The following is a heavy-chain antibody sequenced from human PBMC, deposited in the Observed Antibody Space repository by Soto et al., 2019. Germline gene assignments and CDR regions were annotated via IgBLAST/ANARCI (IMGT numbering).Heavy chain of an antibody. J-gene: IGHJ4*02. CDR3: ARVYCSGGSCYGIDY. Sequence: QVQLVQSGAEVKKPGASVKISCKASGDTFTSYYMHWVRQAPGQGLEWMGIINPRGGTSYAQKFHGRVTMTRGKYTSTVYMELSSLRSEDTDVYYCARVYCSGGSCYGIDYWGQGTLVTVAS. CDR2: INPRGGT. V-gene: IGHV1-46*01. CDR1: GDTFTSYY. D-gene: IGHD2-15*01.